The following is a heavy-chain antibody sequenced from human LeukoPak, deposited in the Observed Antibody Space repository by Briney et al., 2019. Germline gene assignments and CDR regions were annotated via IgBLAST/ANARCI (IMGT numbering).Heavy chain of an antibody. V-gene: IGHV1-24*01. J-gene: IGHJ6*02. Sequence: ASVKVSCKVSGYTLTELSMHWVRQAPGKGLEWMGGFDPEDGETIYAQKFQGRVTMTEDTSTDTAYMELSSLRSEDTAVYYCATAPVATGTSNYYGMDVWGQGTTVTVSS. CDR3: ATAPVATGTSNYYGMDV. CDR1: GYTLTELS. D-gene: IGHD4-17*01. CDR2: FDPEDGET.